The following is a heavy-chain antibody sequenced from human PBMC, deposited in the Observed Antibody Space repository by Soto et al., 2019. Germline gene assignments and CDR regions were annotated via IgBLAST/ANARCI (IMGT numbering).Heavy chain of an antibody. CDR3: ARDRLRGYDSSGFYS. CDR1: GYSFSHYG. J-gene: IGHJ4*02. D-gene: IGHD3-22*01. Sequence: QVQLVQSGAELRKPGASVKVSCQTFGYSFSHYGVNWVRQAPGQGLEWMGWINPYNGNRKYAPKFEERIIMNAATSTSTVYLELRSLTSYDTAIYYCARDRLRGYDSSGFYSWGQGTLVTVSS. V-gene: IGHV1-18*04. CDR2: INPYNGNR.